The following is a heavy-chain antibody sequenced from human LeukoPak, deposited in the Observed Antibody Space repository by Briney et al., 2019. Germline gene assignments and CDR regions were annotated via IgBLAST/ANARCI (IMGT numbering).Heavy chain of an antibody. CDR1: GYTFTAYY. J-gene: IGHJ4*02. Sequence: GASVKVSCKASGYTFTAYYIHWVRQAPGQGLEWMGWINPNTGGTNFAQRFQGRVTMTRDTSINTAYMELSSLRSDDTAMYYCAREGAPQLSSYFDHSGQGTLVTVSS. CDR2: INPNTGGT. V-gene: IGHV1-2*02. CDR3: AREGAPQLSSYFDH. D-gene: IGHD1-1*01.